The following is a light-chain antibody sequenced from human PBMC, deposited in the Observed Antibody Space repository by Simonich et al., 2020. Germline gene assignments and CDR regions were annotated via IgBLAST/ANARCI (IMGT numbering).Light chain of an antibody. J-gene: IGLJ2*01. CDR3: SSYTSSSIVV. V-gene: IGLV2-14*01. Sequence: QSALTQPASVSGSPGQSITIPCTGTSSDVGGYNYVSWYQQHPGKAPKLMIYDFSKRPSGVSNRFSGSKSGNTASLTSSGLQAEDEADYYCSSYTSSSIVVFGGGTKLTVL. CDR2: DFS. CDR1: SSDVGGYNY.